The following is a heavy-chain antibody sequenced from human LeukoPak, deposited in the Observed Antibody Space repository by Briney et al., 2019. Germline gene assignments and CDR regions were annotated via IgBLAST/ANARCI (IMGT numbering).Heavy chain of an antibody. CDR3: AKDLHYYGSGSYYRTYYYGMDV. J-gene: IGHJ6*02. Sequence: PGGSLRLSCAVSGFTFSGSAMHWVRQASGKGLEWIGRIKTKTDNYATAFAASVKGRFTISRDNSKNTLYLQMNSLRAEDTAVYYCAKDLHYYGSGSYYRTYYYGMDVWGQGTTVTVSS. D-gene: IGHD3-10*01. CDR2: IKTKTDNYAT. CDR1: GFTFSGSA. V-gene: IGHV3-73*01.